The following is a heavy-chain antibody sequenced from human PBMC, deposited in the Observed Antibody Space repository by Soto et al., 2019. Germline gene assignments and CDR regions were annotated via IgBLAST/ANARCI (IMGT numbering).Heavy chain of an antibody. CDR2: ASGSGGSR. CDR1: GFTFTSFA. Sequence: PGGSLRLSCAASGFTFTSFAMSWVRQVPGKGLEWISGASGSGGSRYYADSVKGRFTISRDSSTSTLHLQMNNLGAEDTAVYYCARGAGFDFWSTNTHWFDPWGRGTLVTVSS. D-gene: IGHD3-3*01. V-gene: IGHV3-23*01. CDR3: ARGAGFDFWSTNTHWFDP. J-gene: IGHJ5*02.